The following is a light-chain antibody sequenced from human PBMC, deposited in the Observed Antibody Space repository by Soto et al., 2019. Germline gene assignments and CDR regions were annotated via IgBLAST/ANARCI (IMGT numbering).Light chain of an antibody. CDR3: AAWDDSLNGLL. V-gene: IGLV1-44*01. CDR1: SSNIGRNT. Sequence: QSVLTQPPSASGTPGQRVTISCSGSSSNIGRNTVNWYQQLPGTAPKLLIYSNNQRPSGVPDRFSGSKSGTSASLAISGLQSVDEADYYCAAWDDSLNGLLFGGGTKVTVL. J-gene: IGLJ2*01. CDR2: SNN.